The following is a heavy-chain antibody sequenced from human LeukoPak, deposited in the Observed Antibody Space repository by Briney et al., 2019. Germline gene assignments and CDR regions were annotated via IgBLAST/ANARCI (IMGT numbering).Heavy chain of an antibody. Sequence: GGSLRLSCAASGFTFSSYTMTWVRQAPGKGLEWVSSITSSSSHIYYADSVKGRFTISRDNAKNSLFLQMNSLRAEDTAVYYCARLRGYYFDYWGQGTLVTVSS. CDR3: ARLRGYYFDY. CDR1: GFTFSSYT. V-gene: IGHV3-21*01. CDR2: ITSSSSHI. D-gene: IGHD3-22*01. J-gene: IGHJ4*02.